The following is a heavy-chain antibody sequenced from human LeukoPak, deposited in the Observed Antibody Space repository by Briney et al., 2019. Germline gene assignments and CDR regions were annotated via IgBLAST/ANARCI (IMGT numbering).Heavy chain of an antibody. D-gene: IGHD3-10*01. CDR2: IYISGSTSGST. Sequence: PSETLSLTCTVSGGSISNYYWSWVRQPAGKGLGWIGRIYISGSTSGSTDYNPSLKSRVTMSVDTSRNQFSLKVNSVTAADTAVHYYARSRDYQEAFDMWGQGTMVTVSS. CDR3: ARSRDYQEAFDM. V-gene: IGHV4-4*07. CDR1: GGSISNYY. J-gene: IGHJ3*02.